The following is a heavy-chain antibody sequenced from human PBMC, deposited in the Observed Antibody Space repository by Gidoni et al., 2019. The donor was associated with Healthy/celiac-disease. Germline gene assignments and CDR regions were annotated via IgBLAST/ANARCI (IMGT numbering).Heavy chain of an antibody. Sequence: EVQLLESGGGLVQPGGSLRLSCAASGFTFSSYALRWVRQAPGKGLEWVSDISGSGGCTYYADSVKGRFTISRDNSKNTLYLQMNSLRAEDTAVYYCAKDGVPRGKPVDYWGQGTLVTVSS. CDR2: ISGSGGCT. CDR1: GFTFSSYA. J-gene: IGHJ4*02. V-gene: IGHV3-23*01. D-gene: IGHD2-2*01. CDR3: AKDGVPRGKPVDY.